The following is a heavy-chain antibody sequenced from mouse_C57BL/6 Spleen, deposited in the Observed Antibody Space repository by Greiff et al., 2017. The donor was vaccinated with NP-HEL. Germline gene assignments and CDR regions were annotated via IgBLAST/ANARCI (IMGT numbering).Heavy chain of an antibody. CDR3: ARDSSY. J-gene: IGHJ2*01. V-gene: IGHV3-6*01. CDR2: ISYDGSN. Sequence: EVQLKQSGPGLVKPSQSLSLTCSVTGYSITSGYYWNWIRQFPGNKLEWMGYISYDGSNNYNPSLKNRISITRDTSKNQFFLKLNSVTTEDTATYYCARDSSYWGQGTTLTVSS. D-gene: IGHD1-1*01. CDR1: GYSITSGYY.